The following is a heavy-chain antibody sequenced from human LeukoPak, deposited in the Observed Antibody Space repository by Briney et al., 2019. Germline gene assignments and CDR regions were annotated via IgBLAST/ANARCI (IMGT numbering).Heavy chain of an antibody. CDR2: IKQDGSEI. V-gene: IGHV3-7*05. D-gene: IGHD2-2*01. Sequence: GGSLRLSCAASGFIFSSYWMSWVRQAPGKGLEWVANIKQDGSEIYYVDSVKGRFTISRDNAKNSLYLQMNSLRVEDTAVYYCVSQTSEKGFDYWGEGTRVTVSS. CDR3: VSQTSEKGFDY. J-gene: IGHJ4*02. CDR1: GFIFSSYW.